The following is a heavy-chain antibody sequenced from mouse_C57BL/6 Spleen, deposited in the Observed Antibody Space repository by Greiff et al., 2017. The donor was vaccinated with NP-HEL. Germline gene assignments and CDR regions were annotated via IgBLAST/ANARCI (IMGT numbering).Heavy chain of an antibody. CDR2: IYPGSGST. Sequence: QVQLQQPGAELVKPGASVKMSCKASGYTFTSYWITWVKQRPGQGLEWIGDIYPGSGSTNYNEKFKSKATLTVDTSSSTAYMQLSSLTSEDSAVYYCARLGGAQATYSAYAMDYWGQGTSVTVSS. D-gene: IGHD3-2*02. V-gene: IGHV1-55*01. CDR3: ARLGGAQATYSAYAMDY. J-gene: IGHJ4*01. CDR1: GYTFTSYW.